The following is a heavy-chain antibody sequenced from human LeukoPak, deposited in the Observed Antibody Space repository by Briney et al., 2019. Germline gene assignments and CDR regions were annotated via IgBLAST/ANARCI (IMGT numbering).Heavy chain of an antibody. CDR1: GYTFTSYD. J-gene: IGHJ4*02. D-gene: IGHD6-13*01. CDR3: ARDASSSWYRYFDY. V-gene: IGHV1-8*01. CDR2: MNPNSGNT. Sequence: GALVKVSCKASGYTFTSYDINWVRQATGQGLEWMGWMNPNSGNTGYAQKFQGRVTMTRNTSISTAYLQWSSLKASDTAMYYCARDASSSWYRYFDYWGQGTLVTVSS.